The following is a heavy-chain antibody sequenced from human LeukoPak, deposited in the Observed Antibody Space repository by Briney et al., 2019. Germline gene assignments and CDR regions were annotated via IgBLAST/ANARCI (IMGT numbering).Heavy chain of an antibody. CDR1: GFSFSTYD. V-gene: IGHV3-23*01. Sequence: PGGSLRLSCAASGFSFSTYDMTWVRQAPGKGLEWVSVIMNSDGSTHYADSVKGRFTISRDNSKNTLYLQMNSLRAEDTAVYYCAKDLSLAVGDYFDYWGQGTLVTVSS. J-gene: IGHJ4*02. D-gene: IGHD1-26*01. CDR3: AKDLSLAVGDYFDY. CDR2: IMNSDGST.